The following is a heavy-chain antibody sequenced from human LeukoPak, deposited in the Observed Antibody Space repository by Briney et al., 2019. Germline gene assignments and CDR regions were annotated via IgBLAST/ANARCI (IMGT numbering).Heavy chain of an antibody. V-gene: IGHV3-33*01. CDR3: ARDGVMTYYYASSGYPWYFDY. CDR1: GFTFSSYG. J-gene: IGHJ4*02. Sequence: PGGSLRLSCAASGFTFSSYGMHWVRQAPGKGLEWVAVIWYDGSNKYYADSVKGRFTISRDNSKNTLYLQMNSLRAEDTAVYYCARDGVMTYYYASSGYPWYFDYWGQGTLVTVSS. D-gene: IGHD3-22*01. CDR2: IWYDGSNK.